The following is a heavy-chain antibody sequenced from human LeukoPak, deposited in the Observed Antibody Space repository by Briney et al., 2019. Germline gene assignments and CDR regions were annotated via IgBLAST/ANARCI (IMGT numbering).Heavy chain of an antibody. CDR2: ISAYNGNT. D-gene: IGHD6-19*01. V-gene: IGHV1-18*01. CDR1: GYTFTSYG. Sequence: ASAKVSCKASGYTFTSYGISWVRQAPGQGLEWMGWISAYNGNTNYAQKLQGRVTMTTDTSTSTAYMELRSLRSDDTAVYYCAREEAVAGPRPYYYYGMDVWGQGTTVTVSS. J-gene: IGHJ6*02. CDR3: AREEAVAGPRPYYYYGMDV.